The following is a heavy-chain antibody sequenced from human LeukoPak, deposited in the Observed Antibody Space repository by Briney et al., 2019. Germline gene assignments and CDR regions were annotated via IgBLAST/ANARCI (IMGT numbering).Heavy chain of an antibody. CDR1: GFTFSSYA. V-gene: IGHV3-48*04. CDR3: ARVAGTDLYYYYYMDV. CDR2: ISSSGSTI. Sequence: GGSLRLSCAASGFTFSSYAMTWIRQAPGKGLEWVSYISSSGSTIYYADSVKGRFTISRDNAKNSLYLQMNSLRAEDTAVYYCARVAGTDLYYYYYMDVWGKGTTVTVSS. J-gene: IGHJ6*03. D-gene: IGHD6-19*01.